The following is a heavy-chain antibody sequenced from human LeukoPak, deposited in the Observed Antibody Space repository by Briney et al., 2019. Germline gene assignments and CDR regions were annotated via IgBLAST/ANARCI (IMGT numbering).Heavy chain of an antibody. Sequence: GGSLRLSCAASGFTFSSYAMHWVRQAPGKGLEWVAVISYDGSNKYYADSVKGRFTISRDNSKNTLYLQMNSLRAEDTAVYYCAREPRPGYYGSGSYYNFGYWGQGTLVTVSS. V-gene: IGHV3-30-3*01. CDR1: GFTFSSYA. CDR3: AREPRPGYYGSGSYYNFGY. D-gene: IGHD3-10*01. CDR2: ISYDGSNK. J-gene: IGHJ4*02.